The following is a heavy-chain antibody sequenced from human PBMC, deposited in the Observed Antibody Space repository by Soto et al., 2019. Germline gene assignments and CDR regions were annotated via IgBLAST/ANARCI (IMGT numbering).Heavy chain of an antibody. D-gene: IGHD1-26*01. V-gene: IGHV1-46*01. J-gene: IGHJ6*02. CDR1: GYTFTSYY. CDR2: INPSGGST. CDR3: ARSSRYSGSYHRGAYYYYGMDV. Sequence: GASVKVSCKASGYTFTSYYMHWVRQAPGQGLEWMGIINPSGGSTSYAQKFQGRVTMTRDTSTSTVYMELSSLRSEDTAVYYCARSSRYSGSYHRGAYYYYGMDVWGQGTTVTVSS.